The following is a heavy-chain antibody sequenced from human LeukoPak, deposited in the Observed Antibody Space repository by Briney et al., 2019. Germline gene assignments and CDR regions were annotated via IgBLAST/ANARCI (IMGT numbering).Heavy chain of an antibody. V-gene: IGHV4-39*01. CDR3: ARLNPLEHLFRFYFDS. CDR2: ISSRGST. Sequence: PWETLSLTCSVSGDSISNGHYYWGWIRQPPGKGLEWLATISSRGSTFYNPSLKSRVTISVDTSKNQISLNLSSVTASDTSLYYCARLNPLEHLFRFYFDSWGQGIPATVSS. J-gene: IGHJ4*02. CDR1: GDSISNGHYY. D-gene: IGHD3-3*01.